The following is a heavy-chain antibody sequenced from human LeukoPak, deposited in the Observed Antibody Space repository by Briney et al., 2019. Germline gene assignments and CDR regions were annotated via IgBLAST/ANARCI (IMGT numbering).Heavy chain of an antibody. CDR1: GYTFTGYY. V-gene: IGHV1-2*02. CDR2: INPNSGGT. J-gene: IGHJ4*02. CDR3: ASLRGTTVPGFDY. D-gene: IGHD4-11*01. Sequence: ASGKVSCKASGYTFTGYYMHWVRQAPGQGLEWMGWINPNSGGTNYAQKFQGRVTMTRDTSISTAYMELSRLRSDDTAVYYCASLRGTTVPGFDYWGQGTLVTVSS.